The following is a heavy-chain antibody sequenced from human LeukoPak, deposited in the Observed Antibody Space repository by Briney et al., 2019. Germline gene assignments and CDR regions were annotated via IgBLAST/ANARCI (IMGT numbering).Heavy chain of an antibody. V-gene: IGHV1-69*05. D-gene: IGHD2-2*01. J-gene: IGHJ4*02. CDR1: GGTFSSYA. CDR2: IIPIFGTA. CDR3: ARAEVAGYCSSTSCLYVDY. Sequence: ASVKVSCKASGGTFSSYAISWVRQAPGQGLEWMGGIIPIFGTANYAQKFQGRVTITTDESTSTAYMELSSLRSEDTAVYYCARAEVAGYCSSTSCLYVDYWGQGTLVTVSS.